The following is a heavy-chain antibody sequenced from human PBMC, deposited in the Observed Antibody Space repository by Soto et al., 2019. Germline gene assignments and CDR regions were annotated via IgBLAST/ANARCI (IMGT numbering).Heavy chain of an antibody. Sequence: XXSLRLSFAASGFTFSSYAMSWVLQAPGKGLEWVSAISGSGGSTYYADSVEGRFTISRDNSKNTLYLQMNSLRAEDTAVYYCAKLHDFWSGFPDYWGQGTLVTVSS. V-gene: IGHV3-23*01. J-gene: IGHJ4*02. CDR3: AKLHDFWSGFPDY. D-gene: IGHD3-3*01. CDR1: GFTFSSYA. CDR2: ISGSGGST.